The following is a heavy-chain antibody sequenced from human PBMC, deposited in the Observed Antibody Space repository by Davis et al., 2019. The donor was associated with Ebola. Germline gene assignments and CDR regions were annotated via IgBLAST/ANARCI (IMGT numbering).Heavy chain of an antibody. CDR1: GFTLSSYW. D-gene: IGHD3-3*01. CDR3: ARPAGSGVVTYDH. V-gene: IGHV3-74*01. CDR2: IKSDGSST. J-gene: IGHJ4*02. Sequence: HTGGSLRLSCAVSGFTLSSYWMHWARQPPGKGLVWVSRIKSDGSSTSYADSVKGRFTISRDNAKNTVYLQMNSLRAEDTAVYYCARPAGSGVVTYDHWGQGTLVTVSS.